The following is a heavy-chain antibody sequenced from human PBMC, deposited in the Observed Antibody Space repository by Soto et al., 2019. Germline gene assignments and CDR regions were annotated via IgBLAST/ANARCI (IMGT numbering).Heavy chain of an antibody. J-gene: IGHJ3*01. CDR1: GFTFSTYW. CDR2: VNGDGSST. Sequence: GGSLRLSCAASGFTFSTYWMYWVRQSPGKGLVYVSRVNGDGSSTNYADSVKGRFTISRDTAKSTLYLQMNSLSVEDTAVYYFARDGTGAADLGGWGQGTMVTVAS. D-gene: IGHD6-13*01. V-gene: IGHV3-74*01. CDR3: ARDGTGAADLGG.